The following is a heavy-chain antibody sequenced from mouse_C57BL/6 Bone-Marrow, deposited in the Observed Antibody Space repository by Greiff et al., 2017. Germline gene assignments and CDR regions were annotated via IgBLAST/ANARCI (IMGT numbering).Heavy chain of an antibody. D-gene: IGHD2-1*01. CDR1: GYTFTDHT. CDR2: IYPRDGST. J-gene: IGHJ1*03. CDR3: ARWGYYGNYVSYWYCDV. Sequence: QVQLQQSDAELVKPGASVKISCKVSGYTFTDHTIHWMKQRPEQGLAWIGYIYPRDGSTKYNEKFKGKATLTADKSSSTAYMQLNSLTSEDSAVYFCARWGYYGNYVSYWYCDVWGTGTTVTVSS. V-gene: IGHV1-78*01.